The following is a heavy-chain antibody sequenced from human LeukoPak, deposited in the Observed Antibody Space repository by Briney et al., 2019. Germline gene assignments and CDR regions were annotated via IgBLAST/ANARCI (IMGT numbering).Heavy chain of an antibody. CDR3: ARSSAWPDY. J-gene: IGHJ4*02. V-gene: IGHV4-4*08. D-gene: IGHD6-19*01. CDR1: GDSINDYY. CDR2: IHNSGTT. Sequence: PSETLSLTCTVSGDSINDYYWNWIRQPPGKGLEWIGYIHNSGTTNYNPSLKSRITINPDTSKNQFSLQLNSVTPEDTAVYYCARSSAWPDYWGQGTLVTVSS.